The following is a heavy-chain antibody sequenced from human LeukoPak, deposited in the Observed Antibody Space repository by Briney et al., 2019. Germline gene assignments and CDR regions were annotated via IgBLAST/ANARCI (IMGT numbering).Heavy chain of an antibody. D-gene: IGHD2-15*01. CDR3: ARDAVQAGTPFYFDF. Sequence: GGSLRLSCSASGFIFASYGMNWVRQAPGKGLQWVSYISAGSSNTFYADSVKSRFTISRDDADKSLHLQMNSLSAENTAVYYCARDAVQAGTPFYFDFWGQGALVTASS. V-gene: IGHV3-48*01. CDR2: ISAGSSNT. CDR1: GFIFASYG. J-gene: IGHJ4*02.